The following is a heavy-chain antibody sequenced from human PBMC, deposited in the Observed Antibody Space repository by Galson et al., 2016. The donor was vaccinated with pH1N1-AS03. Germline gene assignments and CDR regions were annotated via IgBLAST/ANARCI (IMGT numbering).Heavy chain of an antibody. V-gene: IGHV4-61*02. CDR2: IYSGARAA. J-gene: IGHJ5*02. CDR3: ARQVWTSWWWFDP. CDR1: GVSVSSGNYY. Sequence: TLSLTCSVSGVSVSSGNYYWTWIRQPAGKGLEWIGRIYSGARAANYNPSLKSRAATSLDTSQNQFSLILNSVTAADTAVYYCARQVWTSWWWFDPWGQGTLVTVSS. D-gene: IGHD2-15*01.